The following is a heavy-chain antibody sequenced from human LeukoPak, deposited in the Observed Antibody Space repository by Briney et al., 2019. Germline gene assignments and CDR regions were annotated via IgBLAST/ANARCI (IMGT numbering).Heavy chain of an antibody. D-gene: IGHD3-10*01. CDR1: GFTFSSYN. Sequence: GGSLRLSCAASGFTFSSYNMSWVRQAPGKGLEWVSDISSSGGTIYFADSVKGRFTISRDNAKNSLYLQMNSLRDEDTAVYYCARLEYYYVSGNYYKLFVYWGQGTLVTVCS. CDR2: ISSSGGTI. V-gene: IGHV3-48*02. CDR3: ARLEYYYVSGNYYKLFVY. J-gene: IGHJ4*02.